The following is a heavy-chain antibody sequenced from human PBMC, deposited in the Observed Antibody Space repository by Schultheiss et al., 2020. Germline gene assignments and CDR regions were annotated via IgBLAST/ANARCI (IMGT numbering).Heavy chain of an antibody. V-gene: IGHV1-69*13. CDR2: IIPIFGTA. CDR3: ARGRYSSGWVVSDYYYGMDV. Sequence: SVKVSCKASGGTFSSYAISWVRQAPGQGLEWMGGIIPIFGTAIYAQKFQGRVTITADESTSTAYMELSSLRSEDTAVYYCARGRYSSGWVVSDYYYGMDVWGQGTTVTVSS. CDR1: GGTFSSYA. D-gene: IGHD6-19*01. J-gene: IGHJ6*02.